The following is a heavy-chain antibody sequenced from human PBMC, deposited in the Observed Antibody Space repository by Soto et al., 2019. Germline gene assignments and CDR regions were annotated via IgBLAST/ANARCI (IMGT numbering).Heavy chain of an antibody. V-gene: IGHV5-10-1*01. CDR1: GYSFTSYW. CDR3: ARHELRSGQAYYYGMDV. J-gene: IGHJ6*02. Sequence: GESLKISSQGSGYSFTSYWISWVRQMPGKGLEWMGRIDPSDSYTNYSPSFQGHVTISADKSISTAYLQWSSLKASDTAMYYCARHELRSGQAYYYGMDVWGQGTTVTVSS. CDR2: IDPSDSYT. D-gene: IGHD3-3*01.